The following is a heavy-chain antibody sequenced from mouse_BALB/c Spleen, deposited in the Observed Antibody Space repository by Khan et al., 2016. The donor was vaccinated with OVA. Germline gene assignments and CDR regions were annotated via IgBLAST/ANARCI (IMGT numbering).Heavy chain of an antibody. J-gene: IGHJ2*01. Sequence: QVQLQQSGAELAKPGASVKMSCKASGYTFINYWILWVKQRPGQGLEWIGYINPSTGYTEYNQNFKDKATLNEDKSSSTAYMQLSSLTSEDSAVYYCARRGLRWDFDYWGQGTTLTVSS. V-gene: IGHV1-7*01. CDR2: INPSTGYT. D-gene: IGHD1-1*01. CDR3: ARRGLRWDFDY. CDR1: GYTFINYW.